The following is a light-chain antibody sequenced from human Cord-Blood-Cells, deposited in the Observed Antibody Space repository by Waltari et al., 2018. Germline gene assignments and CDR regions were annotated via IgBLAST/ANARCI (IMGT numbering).Light chain of an antibody. V-gene: IGLV3-19*01. CDR1: SLRSYY. CDR2: GKN. CDR3: NSRDSSGNHYV. J-gene: IGLJ1*01. Sequence: SSELTQDPAVSVALGPTVRITCQGDSLRSYYASWYQQKPGQAPVLVIYGKNNRPSGIPDRFSGSSSGNTASLTIPGAQAEDEADYYCNSRDSSGNHYVFGTGTKVTVL.